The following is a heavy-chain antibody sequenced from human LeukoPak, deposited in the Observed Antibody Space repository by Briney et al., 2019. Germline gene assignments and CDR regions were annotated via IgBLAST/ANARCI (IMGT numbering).Heavy chain of an antibody. J-gene: IGHJ4*02. V-gene: IGHV1-2*02. CDR3: ATPTCSGGSCYLVY. CDR1: GYTFTPYY. CDR2: INPNSGGT. D-gene: IGHD2-15*01. Sequence: ASVNVSFKASGYTFTPYYMHWVRQAPGHGLEWMGWINPNSGGTNYAQKFQGRVTMTRDTSISTAYMELSRLRSDDTAVYYCATPTCSGGSCYLVYWGEGTLVTVSS.